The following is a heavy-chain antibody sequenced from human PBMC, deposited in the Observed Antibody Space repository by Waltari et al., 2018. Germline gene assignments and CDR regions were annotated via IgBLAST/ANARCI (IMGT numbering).Heavy chain of an antibody. J-gene: IGHJ6*02. CDR2: VDPEDGET. CDR1: GYTFTDYY. V-gene: IGHV1-69-2*01. Sequence: EVQLVQSGAEVKKPGATVKISCKASGYTFTDYYMHWVQQAPGKGLEWMGRVDPEDGETIYAEKFQGRVTITADTSTDTAYMELSSLRSEDTAVYYCARGSGYCSGGSCYEGMDVWGQGTTVTVSS. CDR3: ARGSGYCSGGSCYEGMDV. D-gene: IGHD2-15*01.